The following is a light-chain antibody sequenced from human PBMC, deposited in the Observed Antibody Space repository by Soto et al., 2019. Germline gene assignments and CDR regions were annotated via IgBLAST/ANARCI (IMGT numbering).Light chain of an antibody. V-gene: IGKV3-20*01. J-gene: IGKJ1*01. Sequence: EIVLTQSPGTLSLSPGERATLSCRASQSVSSSYLAWYQQKPGQAPRLLVYGASSRATGVPDRFSASGSGTDFTLTISRLEPEDFAVYYCQQYAKAPLTFGQGTKVDIK. CDR3: QQYAKAPLT. CDR1: QSVSSSY. CDR2: GAS.